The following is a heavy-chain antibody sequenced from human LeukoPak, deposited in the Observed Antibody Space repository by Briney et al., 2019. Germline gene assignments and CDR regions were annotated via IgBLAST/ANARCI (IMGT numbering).Heavy chain of an antibody. V-gene: IGHV4-34*01. CDR2: INHSGST. CDR1: GGSFSGYY. Sequence: SETLSLTCAVYGGSFSGYYWSWIRQPPGKGLEWIGEINHSGSTNYNPSFKRRVTISVDTSMNQFSLKLSSVTAADTAVYYCARGPVLLWFGELFKNWFDPWGQGTLVSVSS. D-gene: IGHD3-10*01. J-gene: IGHJ5*02. CDR3: ARGPVLLWFGELFKNWFDP.